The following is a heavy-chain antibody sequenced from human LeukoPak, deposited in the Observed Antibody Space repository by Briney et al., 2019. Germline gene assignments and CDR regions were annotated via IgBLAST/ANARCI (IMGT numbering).Heavy chain of an antibody. D-gene: IGHD1-26*01. V-gene: IGHV6-1*01. Sequence: SQTLSLTCAISGDSVSTNSATWTWLRQSPSRGLEWLGRTYYRSRWNNDYAVSMKSRITINPDTSKNQFSLQLNSVTPEDTAVYYCARLVGASWFDSWGQGTLVTVSS. CDR1: GDSVSTNSAT. CDR3: ARLVGASWFDS. CDR2: TYYRSRWNN. J-gene: IGHJ5*01.